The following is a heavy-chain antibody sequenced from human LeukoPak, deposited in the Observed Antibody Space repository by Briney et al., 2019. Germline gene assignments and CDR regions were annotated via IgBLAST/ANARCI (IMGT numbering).Heavy chain of an antibody. CDR2: IYYSGST. Sequence: SETLSLTCTVSGGSFSSYYWSWIRQPPGKGLEWIGYIYYSGSTNYNPSLKSRVTISVDTSKNQFSLKLSSVTAADTAVYYCARGNGIAAAGTYKYWGQGTLVTVSS. CDR1: GGSFSSYY. V-gene: IGHV4-59*01. D-gene: IGHD6-13*01. J-gene: IGHJ4*02. CDR3: ARGNGIAAAGTYKY.